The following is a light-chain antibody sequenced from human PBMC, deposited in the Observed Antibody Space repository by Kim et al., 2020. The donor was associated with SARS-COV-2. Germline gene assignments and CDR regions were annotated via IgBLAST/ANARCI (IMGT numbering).Light chain of an antibody. Sequence: GQSITISWAGTRSDVGRSNVVSWYQQHPGKAPKLMMYEATERPSGVSDRCSASKCGNTASLTISGRQAEDEADYYCCSSVGKSGYVFGIGSKVTVL. CDR2: EAT. CDR1: RSDVGRSNV. V-gene: IGLV2-23*01. CDR3: CSSVGKSGYV. J-gene: IGLJ1*01.